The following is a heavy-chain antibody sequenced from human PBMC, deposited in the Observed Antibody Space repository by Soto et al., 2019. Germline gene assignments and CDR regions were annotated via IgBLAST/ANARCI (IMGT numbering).Heavy chain of an antibody. D-gene: IGHD1-26*01. Sequence: PSETLSLTCTVSGGSISSGAYYWSWIRQHSGKGLEWIGYIYYSGSTYYNPSLKSRVTVSVDTSKNQFSLKLNSVSAADTAAYFCARGRQRFSGSYYFDYWGQGTLVTVSS. V-gene: IGHV4-31*03. CDR2: IYYSGST. CDR3: ARGRQRFSGSYYFDY. J-gene: IGHJ4*02. CDR1: GGSISSGAYY.